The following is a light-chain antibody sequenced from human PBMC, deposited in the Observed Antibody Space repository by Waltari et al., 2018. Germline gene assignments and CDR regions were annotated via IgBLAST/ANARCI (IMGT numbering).Light chain of an antibody. CDR1: QGICSW. V-gene: IGKV1-12*01. CDR3: QQSNTFPRT. Sequence: DIQMTQSPSSVSASVGDRLTITCRASQGICSWVAWYQQKPGKAPKLLIYAASSLQTGVPSRFSGSGSGTDFTLTISSLQPDDFATYFCQQSNTFPRTFGQGTKVEIK. CDR2: AAS. J-gene: IGKJ1*01.